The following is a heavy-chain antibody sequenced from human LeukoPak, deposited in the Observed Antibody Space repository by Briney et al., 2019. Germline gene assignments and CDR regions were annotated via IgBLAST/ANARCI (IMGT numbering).Heavy chain of an antibody. J-gene: IGHJ4*02. CDR1: GYTFTNYG. CDR2: ISAYNGNT. V-gene: IGHV1-18*04. D-gene: IGHD2-2*01. CDR3: ARDYCSSTSCYFDY. Sequence: ASVTVSCKASGYTFTNYGLTWVRQAPGQGLEWMGWISAYNGNTNYAQELQGRVTMTTDTSTRTAYMELRSLRSDDTAVYYCARDYCSSTSCYFDYWGQGTLVTVSS.